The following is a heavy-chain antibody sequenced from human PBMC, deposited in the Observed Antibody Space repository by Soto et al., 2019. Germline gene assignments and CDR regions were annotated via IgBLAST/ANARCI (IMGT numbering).Heavy chain of an antibody. CDR1: GFTFSSYA. CDR3: ARGSRTIFGATSLFDP. Sequence: QVQLEESGGGVVQPGRSLRLSCAASGFTFSSYAMHWVRQAPGKGLEWVAVISYDGSNKYYADSVKGRFTISRDNSKNTLYLQMNSLRAEDTAVYYCARGSRTIFGATSLFDPWGQGTLVTVSS. D-gene: IGHD3-3*01. J-gene: IGHJ5*02. CDR2: ISYDGSNK. V-gene: IGHV3-30-3*01.